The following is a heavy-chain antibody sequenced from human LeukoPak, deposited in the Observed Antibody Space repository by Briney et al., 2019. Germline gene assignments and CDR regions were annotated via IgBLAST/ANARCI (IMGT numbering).Heavy chain of an antibody. V-gene: IGHV1-3*01. D-gene: IGHD3-9*01. J-gene: IGHJ6*04. CDR1: GYTFTSYA. CDR2: INAGNGNT. CDR3: ARDPLRYFGIVTLSYGMDV. Sequence: RASVKVSCKASGYTFTSYAMHWVGQAPGQRLEGMGWINAGNGNTKYSQKFQGRVTITRDTSASTAYMELSSLRSEDTAVYYCARDPLRYFGIVTLSYGMDVWGKGTTVTVSS.